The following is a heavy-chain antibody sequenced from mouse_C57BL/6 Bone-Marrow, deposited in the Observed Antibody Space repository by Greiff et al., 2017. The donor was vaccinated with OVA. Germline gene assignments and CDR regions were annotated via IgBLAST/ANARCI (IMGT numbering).Heavy chain of an antibody. J-gene: IGHJ4*01. Sequence: VQLQQPGTELVKPGASVKLSCKASGYTFTSYWMHWVKQRPGQGLEWIGNINPSNGGTNYNEKFKSKATLTVEKSSSTAYMQLSSLTSEDAAVYDCARSSHYGSSPYCAMDYWGQGTSVTVSS. CDR2: INPSNGGT. CDR1: GYTFTSYW. D-gene: IGHD1-1*01. CDR3: ARSSHYGSSPYCAMDY. V-gene: IGHV1-53*01.